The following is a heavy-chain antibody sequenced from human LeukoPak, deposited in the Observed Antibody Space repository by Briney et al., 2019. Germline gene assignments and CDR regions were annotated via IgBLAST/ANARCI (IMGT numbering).Heavy chain of an antibody. Sequence: GGSLRLSCAASGFTFSSYWMSWLRQAPGKGLDWVANIKQDGSEKYYVDSVKGRFTISRENAKNSLYLQMNSLRAEDTAVYYCARDASWSCLDVWGKGTTVTVSS. D-gene: IGHD3-3*01. CDR3: ARDASWSCLDV. V-gene: IGHV3-7*01. CDR2: IKQDGSEK. J-gene: IGHJ6*04. CDR1: GFTFSSYW.